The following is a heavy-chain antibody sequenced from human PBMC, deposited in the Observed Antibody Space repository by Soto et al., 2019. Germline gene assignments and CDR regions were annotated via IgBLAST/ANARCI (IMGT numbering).Heavy chain of an antibody. Sequence: GGSLRLSCAASGFTFSNAWMNWVRQAPGKGLEWVGRIKSKTDGGTTDYAAPVKGRFTISRDDSKNTLYLQMNSLKTEDTAVYYCTTGGIVVVPAAMPGGYYYYGMDVWGQGTTVTVSS. CDR3: TTGGIVVVPAAMPGGYYYYGMDV. J-gene: IGHJ6*02. CDR2: IKSKTDGGTT. V-gene: IGHV3-15*07. CDR1: GFTFSNAW. D-gene: IGHD2-2*01.